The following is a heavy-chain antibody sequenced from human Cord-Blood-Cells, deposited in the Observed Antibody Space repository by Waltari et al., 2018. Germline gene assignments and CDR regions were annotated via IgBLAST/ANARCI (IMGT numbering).Heavy chain of an antibody. CDR1: GGSFSGYY. V-gene: IGHV4-34*01. Sequence: QVQLQQWGAGLLKPSETLSLTCAVYGGSFSGYYWCRIRHPPGKGLEWIGEINHSGSTNYNPSLKSRVTISVDTSKNQFSLKLSSVTAADTAVYYCARYNYDFWSGYYTRWFDPWGQGTLVTVSS. CDR3: ARYNYDFWSGYYTRWFDP. CDR2: INHSGST. J-gene: IGHJ5*02. D-gene: IGHD3-3*01.